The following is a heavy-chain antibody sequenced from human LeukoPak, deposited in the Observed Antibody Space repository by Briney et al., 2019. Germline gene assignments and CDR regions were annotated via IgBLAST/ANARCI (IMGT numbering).Heavy chain of an antibody. J-gene: IGHJ4*02. D-gene: IGHD2-15*01. CDR1: GFTFSSYA. CDR2: ISGSCGST. Sequence: GGSLRLSCAASGFTFSSYAMSWVPQAPGKGLEWVSAISGSCGSTYYADSVKGRFTISRDNSKNTLYLQMNSLRAEDTAVYYCAKTPATYGGNPLFDYWGQGTLVTVSS. V-gene: IGHV3-23*01. CDR3: AKTPATYGGNPLFDY.